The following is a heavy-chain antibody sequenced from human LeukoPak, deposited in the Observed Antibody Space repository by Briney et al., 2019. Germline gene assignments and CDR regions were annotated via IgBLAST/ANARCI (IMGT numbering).Heavy chain of an antibody. D-gene: IGHD3-3*01. Sequence: SETLSLTCTVSGGSISSYYWSWIRQPPGKGLEWIGRIYTSGSTNYNPSLKSRVTMSVDTSKNQFSLKLGSVTSADTAVYYCARGSRPPPYYDFWSGYYTAPNWFDPWGQGTLVTVSS. CDR3: ARGSRPPPYYDFWSGYYTAPNWFDP. CDR1: GGSISSYY. V-gene: IGHV4-4*07. J-gene: IGHJ5*02. CDR2: IYTSGST.